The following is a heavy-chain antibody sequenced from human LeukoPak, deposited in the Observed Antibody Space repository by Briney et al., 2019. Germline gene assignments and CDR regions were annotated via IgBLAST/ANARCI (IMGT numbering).Heavy chain of an antibody. V-gene: IGHV3-66*02. CDR1: GFTVSSNS. D-gene: IGHD4-23*01. Sequence: PGGSLRLSCVASGFTVSSNSHSWVRQAPGKGLEWVSINYNSGTKYYADSVKGRFTISRDNTKNTLYLQMNSLRPEDTAVYYCARGQYGGNSVFDYWGQGTLVTVSS. CDR3: ARGQYGGNSVFDY. J-gene: IGHJ4*02. CDR2: NYNSGTK.